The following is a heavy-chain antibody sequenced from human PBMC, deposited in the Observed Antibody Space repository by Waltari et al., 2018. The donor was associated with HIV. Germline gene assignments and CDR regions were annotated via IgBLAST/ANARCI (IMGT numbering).Heavy chain of an antibody. CDR3: ARDLYHRFGES. D-gene: IGHD3-10*01. Sequence: QVQLQQWGAGLLKPSETLSLTCAVSGGSFSGYYWSWIRQPPGKGLEWIGEINHSGSTNYNPSLKSRVTISVDTSKNQFSLKLSSVTAADTAVYYCARDLYHRFGESWGQGTLVTVSS. CDR2: INHSGST. J-gene: IGHJ5*02. CDR1: GGSFSGYY. V-gene: IGHV4-34*01.